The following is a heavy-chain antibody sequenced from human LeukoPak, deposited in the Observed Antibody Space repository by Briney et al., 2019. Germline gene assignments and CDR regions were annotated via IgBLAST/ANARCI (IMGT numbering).Heavy chain of an antibody. V-gene: IGHV4-4*09. D-gene: IGHD6-13*01. CDR1: GGSISDYY. J-gene: IGHJ4*02. Sequence: SETLSLTCTVSGGSISDYYWSWVRQPPGKGLEWLGYIYTSGSTNYNPSLKSRVTISADTSKNQFSLKLSSVTAADTAVYYCARDAPGIAAAGTDGTDNWGQGTLVTVSS. CDR3: ARDAPGIAAAGTDGTDN. CDR2: IYTSGST.